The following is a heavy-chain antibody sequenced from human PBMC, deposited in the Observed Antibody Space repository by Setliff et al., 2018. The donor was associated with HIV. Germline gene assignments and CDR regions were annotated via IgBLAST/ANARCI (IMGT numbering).Heavy chain of an antibody. J-gene: IGHJ4*02. V-gene: IGHV4-38-2*01. CDR2: IPHNGGT. CDR1: GYSIGSGSF. CDR3: ARYSTLTTNFDY. D-gene: IGHD4-17*01. Sequence: SETLSLTCAVSGYSIGSGSFCGWIRQPPGKGLEWIATIPHNGGTYYNPDPSLTGRVTISLDTSKNQFSLKLAFVTAADTAVYYCARYSTLTTNFDYWGQGTQVTVAS.